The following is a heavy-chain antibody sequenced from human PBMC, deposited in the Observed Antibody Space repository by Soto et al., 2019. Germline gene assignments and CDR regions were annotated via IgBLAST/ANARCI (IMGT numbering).Heavy chain of an antibody. CDR1: GGSISSYY. D-gene: IGHD2-15*01. CDR3: ASIRKYCSGGSCYKEPPYYFDY. CDR2: IYYSGST. J-gene: IGHJ4*02. Sequence: SETLSLTCTVSGGSISSYYWSWIRQPPGKGLEWIGYIYYSGSTNYNPSLKSRVTISVDTSKNQFSLKLSSVTAADTAVYYCASIRKYCSGGSCYKEPPYYFDYWGQGTLVTVSS. V-gene: IGHV4-59*01.